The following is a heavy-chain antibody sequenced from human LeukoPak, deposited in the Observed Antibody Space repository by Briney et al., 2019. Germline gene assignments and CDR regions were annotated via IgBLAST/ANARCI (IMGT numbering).Heavy chain of an antibody. J-gene: IGHJ3*02. CDR3: ARDRNGYNDDAFDI. V-gene: IGHV1-2*02. CDR1: GYTFTGYY. D-gene: IGHD5-24*01. Sequence: GASVKFSCKASGYTFTGYYMHWVRQAPGQGLEWMGWINPNSGDTKYAQNFEGRVTVTRDTSINTAYMELSRLTSDDTAVYYCARDRNGYNDDAFDIWGQGTMVTVSS. CDR2: INPNSGDT.